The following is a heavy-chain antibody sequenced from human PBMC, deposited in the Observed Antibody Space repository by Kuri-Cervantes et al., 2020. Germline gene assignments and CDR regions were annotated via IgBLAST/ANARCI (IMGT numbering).Heavy chain of an antibody. CDR2: ISSSGSTI. J-gene: IGHJ6*03. CDR1: GFTFSSYE. Sequence: LSLTCAASGFTFSSYEMNWVRQAPGKGLEWVSYISSSGSTIYYADSVKGRFTISRDNAKNSLYLQMNSLRAEDTAVYYCARDRYCSGGSCYFYYYYYMDVWGKGTTVTVSS. D-gene: IGHD2-15*01. CDR3: ARDRYCSGGSCYFYYYYYMDV. V-gene: IGHV3-48*03.